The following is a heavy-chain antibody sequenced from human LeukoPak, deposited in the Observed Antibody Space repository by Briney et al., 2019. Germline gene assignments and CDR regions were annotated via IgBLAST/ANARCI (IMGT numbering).Heavy chain of an antibody. V-gene: IGHV3-15*01. CDR2: IKSIAVGGTI. D-gene: IGHD6-25*01. Sequence: PGGSLRLSCAASGFTFSNAWMTWVRQVPGKGLEWVGRIKSIAVGGTIDYAAPVKGRFTISRDDSKNTLYLQMNSLKTEDTAVYYCTTDRYRSGDDYWGQRTLVTVSS. CDR3: TTDRYRSGDDY. J-gene: IGHJ4*02. CDR1: GFTFSNAW.